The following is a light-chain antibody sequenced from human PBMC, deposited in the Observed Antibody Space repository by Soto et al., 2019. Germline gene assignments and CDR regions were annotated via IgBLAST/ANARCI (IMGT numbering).Light chain of an antibody. CDR2: DAS. J-gene: IGKJ2*01. CDR1: QRVSSSY. CDR3: QPYRSGHT. Sequence: EMVLTQSPGTLSLSPGERATLSCRASQRVSSSYLAWYQQKHGQTPRLLIYDASNRDTGIPDRFSGSGSGTDFTLTIIRLEPEDFAVYYCQPYRSGHTCSQGTQLEIK. V-gene: IGKV3-20*01.